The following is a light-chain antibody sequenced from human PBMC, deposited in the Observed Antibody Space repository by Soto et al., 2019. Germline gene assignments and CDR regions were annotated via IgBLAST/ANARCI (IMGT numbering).Light chain of an antibody. CDR3: SSYTSSSTRV. CDR1: SSDVGSYNY. J-gene: IGLJ3*02. CDR2: DVS. V-gene: IGLV2-14*01. Sequence: QSALTQPASVSGSPGQSITISCTGTSSDVGSYNYVSWYQQHPAKAPKLVIYDVSNRPSGVSNRFSGSKSGNTSSLTSSGLQSEDEADYYCSSYTSSSTRVFGGGTKVTVL.